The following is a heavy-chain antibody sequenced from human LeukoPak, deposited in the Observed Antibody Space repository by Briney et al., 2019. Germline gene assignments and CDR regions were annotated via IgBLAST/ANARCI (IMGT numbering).Heavy chain of an antibody. CDR3: TFSSYGDHVGVDAFDI. V-gene: IGHV3-74*01. Sequence: GGSLRLSCAASGFTFSTYWMHWVRQAPGKGLVWVSRINSDGSSTNYADSMKGRFTISRDNAKNTVYLQMNSLSAEDTAMYYCTFSSYGDHVGVDAFDIWGQGTMVTVSS. CDR2: INSDGSST. D-gene: IGHD4-17*01. J-gene: IGHJ3*02. CDR1: GFTFSTYW.